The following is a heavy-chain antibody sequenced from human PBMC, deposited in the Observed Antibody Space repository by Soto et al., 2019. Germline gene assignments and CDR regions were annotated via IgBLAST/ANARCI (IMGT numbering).Heavy chain of an antibody. Sequence: SETLSLTCTVSGGSISSSSYYWGWIRQPPGKGLEWIGSIYYSGSTYYNPSLKSRVTISVDTSKNQFSLKLSSVTAADTAVYYCARHLSWSGYYMGYWGQGTLVTVSS. CDR1: GGSISSSSYY. D-gene: IGHD3-3*01. V-gene: IGHV4-39*01. CDR3: ARHLSWSGYYMGY. CDR2: IYYSGST. J-gene: IGHJ4*02.